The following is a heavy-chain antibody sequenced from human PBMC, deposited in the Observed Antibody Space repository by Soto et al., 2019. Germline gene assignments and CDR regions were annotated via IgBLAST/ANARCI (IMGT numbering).Heavy chain of an antibody. CDR1: GFTFSGSG. Sequence: GGSLRLSCSASGFTFSGSGMNWVRQSPGKGLEWVSYISPSSSTIYYADSVKGRFTISRDNAKNSLYLQMNSLRAEDTARYYCAKELFAAAYAATSAFDLWGQGTLVTVSS. CDR2: ISPSSSTI. CDR3: AKELFAAAYAATSAFDL. J-gene: IGHJ4*02. V-gene: IGHV3-48*01. D-gene: IGHD2-8*01.